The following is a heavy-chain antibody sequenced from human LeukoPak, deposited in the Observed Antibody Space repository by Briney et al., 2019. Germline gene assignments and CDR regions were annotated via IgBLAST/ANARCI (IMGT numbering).Heavy chain of an antibody. D-gene: IGHD6-19*01. V-gene: IGHV3-7*01. CDR1: GFTFSDYW. Sequence: GGSLRLPCAASGFTFSDYWMTWVRQAPGKGLEWVANIKYDGREKYYVDSLRGRFTISRDNAKNSLYLQMNSLRGEDTAVYYCARARQWRGVRIWFDPWGQGTLVTVSS. CDR2: IKYDGREK. CDR3: ARARQWRGVRIWFDP. J-gene: IGHJ5*02.